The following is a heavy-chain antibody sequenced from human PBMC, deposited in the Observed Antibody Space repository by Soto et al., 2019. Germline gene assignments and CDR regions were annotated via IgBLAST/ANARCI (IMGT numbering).Heavy chain of an antibody. V-gene: IGHV1-8*01. D-gene: IGHD1-26*01. Sequence: GASVKGSCKASGYTFTSYDINWVRQATGQGLEWMGWMNPNSGSTDYEQKFQGRVTMTRDTSISTAYMELSRLRSDDTAVYYCAREMGKLPNLYYYYYGMDVWGQGTTVTVSS. J-gene: IGHJ6*02. CDR2: MNPNSGST. CDR3: AREMGKLPNLYYYYYGMDV. CDR1: GYTFTSYD.